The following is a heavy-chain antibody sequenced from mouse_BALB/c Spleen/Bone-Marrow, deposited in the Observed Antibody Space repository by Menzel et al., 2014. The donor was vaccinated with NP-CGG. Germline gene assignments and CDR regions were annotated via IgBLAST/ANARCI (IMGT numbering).Heavy chain of an antibody. V-gene: IGHV5-6-4*01. CDR2: ISSGGSYT. D-gene: IGHD1-1*01. CDR3: TRDPFYYGSSYAMDY. Sequence: VKVVESGGGLVKPGGSLKLSCAASGFTSSSYTMSWVRQTPEKRLEWVATISSGGSYTYYPDSVKGRFTISRDNAKNTLYLQMSSLKSEDTAMYCCTRDPFYYGSSYAMDYWGQGTSVTVSS. CDR1: GFTSSSYT. J-gene: IGHJ4*01.